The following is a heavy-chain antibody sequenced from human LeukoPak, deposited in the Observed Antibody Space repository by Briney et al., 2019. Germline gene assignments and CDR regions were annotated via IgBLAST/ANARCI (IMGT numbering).Heavy chain of an antibody. CDR2: ISAYNGNT. D-gene: IGHD6-19*01. CDR3: ARVGSSGWFLYYFDY. Sequence: GASVTVSCKASGYTFTSYGISWVRQAPGQGLEWMGWISAYNGNTNYAQKLQGRVTMTTDTSTSTAYMELRSLRSDDTAVYYCARVGSSGWFLYYFDYWGQGTLVTVSS. V-gene: IGHV1-18*01. J-gene: IGHJ4*02. CDR1: GYTFTSYG.